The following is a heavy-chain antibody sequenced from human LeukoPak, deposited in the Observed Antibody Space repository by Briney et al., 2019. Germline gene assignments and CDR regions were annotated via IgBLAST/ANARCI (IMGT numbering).Heavy chain of an antibody. CDR3: ARQDYCSGGSCYDY. D-gene: IGHD2-15*01. Sequence: WETLSLTCTVSGGSISSYYWSWIRQPPGKGLEWIGYIYYSGSNNYNPSLKSRVTISVDTSKNQFSLKLSSVTAADTAVYYCARQDYCSGGSCYDYWGQGTLVTVSS. CDR1: GGSISSYY. J-gene: IGHJ4*02. V-gene: IGHV4-59*01. CDR2: IYYSGSN.